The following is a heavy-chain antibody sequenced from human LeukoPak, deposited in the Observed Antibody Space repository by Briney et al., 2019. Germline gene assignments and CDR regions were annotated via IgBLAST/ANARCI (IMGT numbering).Heavy chain of an antibody. Sequence: GGSLRLSCAASGFTVSSNYMSWVRQAPGKGLEWVSVIYSGGSTYYADSVKGRFTISRDNSKNTLWLQMNSLRAEDTAVYYCARDHTRYGSESYEGAMDVWGQGTTVTVSS. CDR2: IYSGGST. J-gene: IGHJ6*02. V-gene: IGHV3-66*01. CDR1: GFTVSSNY. D-gene: IGHD3-10*01. CDR3: ARDHTRYGSESYEGAMDV.